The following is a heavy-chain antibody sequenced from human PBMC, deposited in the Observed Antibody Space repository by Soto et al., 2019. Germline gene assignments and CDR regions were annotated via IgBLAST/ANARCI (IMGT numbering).Heavy chain of an antibody. J-gene: IGHJ4*02. CDR2: ISYDGSNK. CDR1: GFTFSSYG. V-gene: IGHV3-30*18. CDR3: AKDRRGSCWFPWYFDY. D-gene: IGHD6-13*01. Sequence: QVQLVEYGGGVVQPGRSLRLSCAASGFTFSSYGMHWVRQAPGKGLEWVAVISYDGSNKYYADSVKGRFTISRDNAKKTLYLQMNSLRAEDTAVYYCAKDRRGSCWFPWYFDYLGQGTLGTVSS.